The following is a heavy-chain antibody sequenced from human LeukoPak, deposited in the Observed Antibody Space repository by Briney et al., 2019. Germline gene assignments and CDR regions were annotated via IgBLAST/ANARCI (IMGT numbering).Heavy chain of an antibody. V-gene: IGHV3-23*01. CDR3: AKFPGHNVYFDY. D-gene: IGHD1-14*01. J-gene: IGHJ4*02. CDR2: ISGSGGST. Sequence: SXVRQAPXXXLEXXSAISGSGGSTHYADSVKGRFTISRDNSKNTLYLQMNSLRAEDTAVYYCAKFPGHNVYFDYWGQGTLVTVSS.